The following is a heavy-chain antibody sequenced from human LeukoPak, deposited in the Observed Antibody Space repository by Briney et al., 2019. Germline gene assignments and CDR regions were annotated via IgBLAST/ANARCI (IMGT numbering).Heavy chain of an antibody. Sequence: SQTLSLTCAISGDNVSSKSAAWNWIRQSPSRGLEWQGRAYYRSKWSSGYAESVRSRLTISPDISKNQFSLQLRSVTPEDTAMYYCARSQTGGTFDYWGQGALVTVSS. CDR2: AYYRSKWSS. J-gene: IGHJ4*02. CDR3: ARSQTGGTFDY. D-gene: IGHD1/OR15-1a*01. V-gene: IGHV6-1*01. CDR1: GDNVSSKSAA.